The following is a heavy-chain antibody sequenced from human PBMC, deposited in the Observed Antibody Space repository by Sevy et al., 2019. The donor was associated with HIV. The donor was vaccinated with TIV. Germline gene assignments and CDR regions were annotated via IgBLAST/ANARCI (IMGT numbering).Heavy chain of an antibody. CDR1: GFTFTSYT. Sequence: GGSLRLSCATSGFTFTSYTMNWVRQAPGKGLEWVSSISYSAEYIYYADSVKGRFTISRDNAKNSLFLQMNSLRVEDTAVYYCARDEGADDPLDYWGQGTLVTVSS. CDR3: ARDEGADDPLDY. J-gene: IGHJ4*02. CDR2: ISYSAEYI. V-gene: IGHV3-21*01. D-gene: IGHD3-16*01.